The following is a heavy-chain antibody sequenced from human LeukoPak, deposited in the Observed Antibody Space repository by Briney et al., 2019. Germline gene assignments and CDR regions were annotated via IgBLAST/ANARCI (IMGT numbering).Heavy chain of an antibody. Sequence: GGSLRLSCAASGFTFSSYAMSWVRQAPGKGLEWVSAISGSGGSTYYADSVKGRFTISRDNSKNTLYLQMNNLRAEDTAVYYCAKDFYYGSGSRTPAEYFQHWGQGTLVTVSS. J-gene: IGHJ1*01. D-gene: IGHD3-10*01. V-gene: IGHV3-23*01. CDR2: ISGSGGST. CDR3: AKDFYYGSGSRTPAEYFQH. CDR1: GFTFSSYA.